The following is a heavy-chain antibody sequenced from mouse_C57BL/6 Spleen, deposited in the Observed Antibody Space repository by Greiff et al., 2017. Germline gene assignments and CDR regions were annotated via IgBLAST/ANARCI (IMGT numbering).Heavy chain of an antibody. CDR3: VRQGYWYFDV. Sequence: EVMLVESGGGLVQPKGSLKLSCAASGFSFNTYAMNWVRQAPGKGLEWVARIRSKSNNYATYYADSVKDRFTISRDDSESMLYLQMNNLKTEDTAMYYCVRQGYWYFDVWGTGTTVTVSS. CDR2: IRSKSNNYAT. J-gene: IGHJ1*03. V-gene: IGHV10-1*01. CDR1: GFSFNTYA.